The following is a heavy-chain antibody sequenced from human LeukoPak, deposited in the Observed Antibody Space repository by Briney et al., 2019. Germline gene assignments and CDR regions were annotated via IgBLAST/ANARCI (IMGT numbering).Heavy chain of an antibody. CDR2: ISGSGGST. CDR3: AKDPGGYYGSGSLGY. D-gene: IGHD3-10*01. CDR1: GFIFSNYA. Sequence: PGGSLRLSCAASGFIFSNYAMSWVRQAPGKGLEWVSAISGSGGSTYHADSVKGRCTISRDNSKNTLYLQMNGLRAEDTAVYYCAKDPGGYYGSGSLGYWGQGTLVTVSS. J-gene: IGHJ4*02. V-gene: IGHV3-23*01.